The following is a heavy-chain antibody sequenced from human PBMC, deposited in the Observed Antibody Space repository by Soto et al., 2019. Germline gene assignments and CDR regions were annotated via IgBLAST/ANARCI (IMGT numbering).Heavy chain of an antibody. Sequence: QVQLVQSGAEVKKPGASVKVSCKASGYTFTSYYMHWVRQAPGQGLEWMGRFNPSDGSTNHAQKFQGRVTMTRDTSTNTVYLELSRLRSEDTAMYYCARAQTCDFWSENGAVDYWGQGTLVTVSS. V-gene: IGHV1-46*01. J-gene: IGHJ4*02. CDR2: FNPSDGST. CDR3: ARAQTCDFWSENGAVDY. CDR1: GYTFTSYY. D-gene: IGHD3-3*01.